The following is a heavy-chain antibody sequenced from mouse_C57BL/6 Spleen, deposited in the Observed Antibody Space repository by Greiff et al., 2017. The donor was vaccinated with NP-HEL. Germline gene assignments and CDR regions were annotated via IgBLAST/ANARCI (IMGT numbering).Heavy chain of an antibody. CDR1: GYTFTDYE. J-gene: IGHJ4*01. Sequence: VKLMESGAELVRPGASVTLSCKASGYTFTDYEMHWVKQTPVHGLALIGAIDPETGGTAYNQTFKGKAILTADKASSTAYRELRSLTSEDSAVYYCTRSYQGYAMDYWGQGTSVTVSS. D-gene: IGHD2-10*01. V-gene: IGHV1-15*01. CDR3: TRSYQGYAMDY. CDR2: IDPETGGT.